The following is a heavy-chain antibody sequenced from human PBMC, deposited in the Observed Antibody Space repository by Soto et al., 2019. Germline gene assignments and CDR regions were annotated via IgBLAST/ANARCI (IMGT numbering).Heavy chain of an antibody. D-gene: IGHD2-2*02. CDR2: ISYDGSNK. V-gene: IGHV3-30*18. J-gene: IGHJ4*02. CDR3: AKGVMGCSSTSCYTVFDY. CDR1: GFTFSSYG. Sequence: GGSLRLSCAASGFTFSSYGMHWVRQAPGKGLEWVAVISYDGSNKYYADSVKGRFTISRDNSKNTLYLQMNSLRAEDTAVYYCAKGVMGCSSTSCYTVFDYWGQGTLVTVSS.